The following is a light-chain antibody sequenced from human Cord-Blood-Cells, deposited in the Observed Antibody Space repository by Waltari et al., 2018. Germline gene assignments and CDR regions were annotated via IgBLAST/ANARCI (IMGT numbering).Light chain of an antibody. J-gene: IGKJ1*01. V-gene: IGKV1-5*03. CDR3: QHLWA. CDR2: KAS. Sequence: DIQMTQSPSTLSASVGDRVTITCRASQSISSWLAWYQQKPGKAPKLLIYKASSLESGVPSRFSGGGSGTEFTLTISSLQPDDFATYYCQHLWAFGQGTKVEIK. CDR1: QSISSW.